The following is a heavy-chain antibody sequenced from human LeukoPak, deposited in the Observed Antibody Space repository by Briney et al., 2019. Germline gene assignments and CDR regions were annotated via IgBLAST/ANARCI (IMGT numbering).Heavy chain of an antibody. CDR1: VFTFSSYW. CDR3: ARPRYSSGWS. Sequence: GGSLRLSCAASVFTFSSYWMHWVRQAPGEGLVWVSRINSDGSSTIYADSVKGRFTISRDNAKNTLYLQMNSLRAEDTAVYYCARPRYSSGWSWGQGTLVTVSS. D-gene: IGHD6-19*01. V-gene: IGHV3-74*01. J-gene: IGHJ5*02. CDR2: INSDGSST.